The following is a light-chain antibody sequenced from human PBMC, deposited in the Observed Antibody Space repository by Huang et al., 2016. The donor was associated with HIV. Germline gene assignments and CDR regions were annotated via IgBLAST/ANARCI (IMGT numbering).Light chain of an antibody. CDR1: ESILRN. J-gene: IGKJ2*01. V-gene: IGKV3-15*01. Sequence: VMTQSPATLSVSPGERAPRACRASESILRNLAWYQQRPDQPPRLLIDVASVRLPGIPDMFRGSGSGTEFSLTISSLQSEDFAVYYCQQYNKWPPYTYGQGTKLEIK. CDR2: VAS. CDR3: QQYNKWPPYT.